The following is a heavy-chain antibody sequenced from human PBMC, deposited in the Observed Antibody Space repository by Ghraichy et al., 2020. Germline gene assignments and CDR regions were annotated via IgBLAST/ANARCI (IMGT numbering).Heavy chain of an antibody. CDR3: AKDREAEYSGSNPSDY. CDR1: GFTFSSYG. CDR2: IRYDGSNK. D-gene: IGHD1-26*01. V-gene: IGHV3-30*02. Sequence: GGSLRLSCAASGFTFSSYGMHWVRQAPGKGLEWVAFIRYDGSNKYYADSVKGRFTISRDNSKNTLYLQMNSLRAEDTAVYYCAKDREAEYSGSNPSDYWGQGTLVTVSS. J-gene: IGHJ4*02.